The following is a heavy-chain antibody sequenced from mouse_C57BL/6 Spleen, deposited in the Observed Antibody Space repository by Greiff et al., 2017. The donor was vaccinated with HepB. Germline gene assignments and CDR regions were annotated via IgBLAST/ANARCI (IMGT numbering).Heavy chain of an antibody. J-gene: IGHJ2*01. Sequence: VQLQQSGAELVRPGASVKLSCKASGYTFTDYYINWVKQRPGQGLEWIARIYPGSGNTYYNEKFKGKATLTAEKSSSTSYMQLSSLTSEDSAVYFCAREERYYGSRGGYFDYWGQGTTLTVSS. CDR2: IYPGSGNT. CDR3: AREERYYGSRGGYFDY. CDR1: GYTFTDYY. V-gene: IGHV1-76*01. D-gene: IGHD1-1*01.